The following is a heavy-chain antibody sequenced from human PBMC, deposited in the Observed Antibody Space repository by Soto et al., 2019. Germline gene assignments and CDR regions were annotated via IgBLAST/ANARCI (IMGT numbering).Heavy chain of an antibody. CDR2: IYWDDAK. D-gene: IGHD1-26*01. Sequence: QITLKESGPTLVKPTQTLTLTCTFSGFSLSTSRVGVGWIRQPPGKALEWLAVIYWDDAKTYTPSLKSKLTITKDTSKNQVALTMTNMDPVDTATYYFAHAYGGRSLYWGQGTLVTVSS. CDR1: GFSLSTSRVG. CDR3: AHAYGGRSLY. V-gene: IGHV2-5*02. J-gene: IGHJ4*02.